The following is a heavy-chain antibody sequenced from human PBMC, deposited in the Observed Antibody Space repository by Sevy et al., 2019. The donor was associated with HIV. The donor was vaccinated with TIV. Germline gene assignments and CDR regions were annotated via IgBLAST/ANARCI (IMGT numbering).Heavy chain of an antibody. J-gene: IGHJ2*01. CDR3: AKCPRSITMVRGVTPYWYFDL. Sequence: GGSLRLSCAASGFTFSSYAMSWVRQAPGKGLEWVSAISGSGGSTYYADSVKGRFTISRDNSKNTRYLQMNSLRAEDTAVYYCAKCPRSITMVRGVTPYWYFDLWGRGTLVTVSS. D-gene: IGHD3-10*01. CDR2: ISGSGGST. CDR1: GFTFSSYA. V-gene: IGHV3-23*01.